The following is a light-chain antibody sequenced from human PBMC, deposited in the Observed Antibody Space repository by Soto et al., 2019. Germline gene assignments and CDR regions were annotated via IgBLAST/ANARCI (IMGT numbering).Light chain of an antibody. CDR1: KLGDKY. CDR3: QAWDSSTGV. J-gene: IGLJ1*01. Sequence: SYELTQPPSVSVSPGQTASITCCEDKLGDKYASWYQQKPGQSPVLVIYQNNKRPSGIPERFSGSNSGNTATLTISGTQAMDEADYYCQAWDSSTGVFGTGTKVTVL. V-gene: IGLV3-1*01. CDR2: QNN.